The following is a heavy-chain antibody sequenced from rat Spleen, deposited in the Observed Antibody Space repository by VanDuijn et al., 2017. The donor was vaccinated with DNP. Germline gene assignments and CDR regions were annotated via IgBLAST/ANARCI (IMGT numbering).Heavy chain of an antibody. CDR2: IWSGGST. J-gene: IGHJ2*01. CDR1: GFSLTSYG. D-gene: IGHD1-1*01. Sequence: QVQLKESGPGLVQPSQTLSLTCTVSGFSLTSYGVSWVRQPPGKGLEWIGEIWSGGSTHYKQALKSRLSISRDTSKSQVFLKMNSLKTVDTAMQFWAQQWSYFDYWGQGVMVTVSS. V-gene: IGHV2-16*01. CDR3: AQQWSYFDY.